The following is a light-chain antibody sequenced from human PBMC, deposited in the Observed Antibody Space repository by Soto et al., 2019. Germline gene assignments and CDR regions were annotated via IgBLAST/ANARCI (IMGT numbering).Light chain of an antibody. CDR2: DTS. CDR1: TGAVTSGHY. J-gene: IGLJ1*01. Sequence: QTVVTQEPSLTVSPGGTVTLTCGSRTGAVTSGHYPYGLQQKSGQAPRTLIYDTSKKHSWTPARFSGSLLGGKAALTLSGAQPEDEAEYYCLLSHSGARYVFGPGTKLTVL. CDR3: LLSHSGARYV. V-gene: IGLV7-46*01.